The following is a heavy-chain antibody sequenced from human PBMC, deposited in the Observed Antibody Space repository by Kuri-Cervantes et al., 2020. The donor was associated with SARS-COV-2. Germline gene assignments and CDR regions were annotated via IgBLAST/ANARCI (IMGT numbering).Heavy chain of an antibody. CDR3: ARGGYSSSWYGLKNWFDP. CDR2: IYYSGST. V-gene: IGHV4-39*07. J-gene: IGHJ5*02. D-gene: IGHD6-13*01. Sequence: ESLKISCTVSGGSISSSSYYWGWIRQPPGKGLEWIGSIYYSGSTYYNPSLKSRVTISVDTSKNQFSLKLSSVTAADTAVYYCARGGYSSSWYGLKNWFDPWGQGTLVTVSS. CDR1: GGSISSSSYY.